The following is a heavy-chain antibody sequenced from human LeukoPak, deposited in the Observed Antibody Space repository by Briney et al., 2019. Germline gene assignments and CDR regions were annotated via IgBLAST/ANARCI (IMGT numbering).Heavy chain of an antibody. CDR1: AHSFSSHY. V-gene: IGHV4-59*11. Sequence: PSDTLSLTCAVSAHSFSSHYWTWIRQPPGKGLEWIGYNSYLWITNYNPSFKSRVTISIDTSKKQFSLKLTSVTAADTAVYYCARVVGMSSAAAAIRISYYYYMDVWGKGTTVTVSS. D-gene: IGHD2-2*02. CDR3: ARVVGMSSAAAAIRISYYYYMDV. CDR2: NSYLWIT. J-gene: IGHJ6*03.